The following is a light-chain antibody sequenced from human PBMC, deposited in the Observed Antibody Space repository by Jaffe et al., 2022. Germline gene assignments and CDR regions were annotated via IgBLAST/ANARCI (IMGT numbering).Light chain of an antibody. Sequence: QSVVTQPPSASGTPGQRVTISCSGSSSNIGSNYVSWYQQLPGTAPKLLIFRNNQRPSGVPDQFSGSKSGTSASLAISGLRSEDEGDYYCGSWDDSLSAWVFGGGTKLTVL. CDR2: RNN. J-gene: IGLJ3*02. CDR1: SSNIGSNY. CDR3: GSWDDSLSAWV. V-gene: IGLV1-47*01.